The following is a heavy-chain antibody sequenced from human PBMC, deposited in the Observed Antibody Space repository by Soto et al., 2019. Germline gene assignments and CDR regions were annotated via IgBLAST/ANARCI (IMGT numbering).Heavy chain of an antibody. CDR3: ATDGLIAAAGTVFSY. J-gene: IGHJ4*02. CDR2: FDPEDGET. V-gene: IGHV1-24*01. Sequence: ASVKVSCKVSGYTLTELSMHWVRQAPGKGLEWMGGFDPEDGETIYAQKFQGRVTMTEDTSTDTAYMELSSLRSEDTAVYYCATDGLIAAAGTVFSYWGQGTLVTVSS. CDR1: GYTLTELS. D-gene: IGHD6-13*01.